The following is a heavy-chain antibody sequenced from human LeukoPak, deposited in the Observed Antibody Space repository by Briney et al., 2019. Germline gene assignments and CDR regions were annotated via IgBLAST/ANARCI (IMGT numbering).Heavy chain of an antibody. CDR2: ISSSGSTI. CDR1: GFTFSDYY. Sequence: GGSLRLSCAASGFTFSDYYMSWIRQAPGKGLEWVSYISSSGSTIYYADSVKGRSTISRDNAKNSLYLLMNSLRAEDTAVYYCASASARPGWFDPWGQGTRVTVSS. CDR3: ASASARPGWFDP. J-gene: IGHJ5*02. V-gene: IGHV3-11*01. D-gene: IGHD6-6*01.